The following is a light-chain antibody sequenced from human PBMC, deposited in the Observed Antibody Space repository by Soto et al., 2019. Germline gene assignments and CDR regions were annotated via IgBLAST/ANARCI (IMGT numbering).Light chain of an antibody. CDR3: QQYSKWPPIT. CDR1: ESVGSS. CDR2: GAS. J-gene: IGKJ5*01. Sequence: EIVMTQSPATVAVSPGERATLSCRATESVGSSLAGYQQKPGQAPRLLIYGASTRASGIPARFSGSGSGTEFTLTNSSLQSEDFAVYYCQQYSKWPPITFGQGTRLEIK. V-gene: IGKV3-15*01.